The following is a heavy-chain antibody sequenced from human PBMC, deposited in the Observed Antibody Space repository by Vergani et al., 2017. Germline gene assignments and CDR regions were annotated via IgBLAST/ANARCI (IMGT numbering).Heavy chain of an antibody. V-gene: IGHV4-61*02. CDR1: GGSFSTGGQS. D-gene: IGHD3-10*01. CDR2: IYTSGAT. CDR3: ARHGGSGNFYHLFDS. J-gene: IGHJ4*02. Sequence: QVQLQESGPGLVKPSQTLSLTCTVSGGSFSTGGQSWTWLRQSAGKGLEWIGRIYTSGATNYNPSLKSRAIMSVDASKKQFSLKLNSVTAADTALYYCARHGGSGNFYHLFDSWGQGTLVTVSS.